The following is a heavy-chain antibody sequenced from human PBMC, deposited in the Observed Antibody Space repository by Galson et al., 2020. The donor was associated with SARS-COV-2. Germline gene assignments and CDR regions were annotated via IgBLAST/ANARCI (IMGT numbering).Heavy chain of an antibody. V-gene: IGHV2-70*01. D-gene: IGHD6-25*01. CDR3: ALIPGCSSAPSPYYYGMDV. CDR1: GFSLSTSGMC. Sequence: SGPTLVKPTQTLTLTCTFSGFSLSTSGMCVSWIRQPPGKALEWLALLDWDDDKYYSTSLKTRLTISKDTSKNQVVLTMTNMDPVDTATYSGALIPGCSSAPSPYYYGMDVGGQETTVIVSS. CDR2: LDWDDDK. J-gene: IGHJ6*02.